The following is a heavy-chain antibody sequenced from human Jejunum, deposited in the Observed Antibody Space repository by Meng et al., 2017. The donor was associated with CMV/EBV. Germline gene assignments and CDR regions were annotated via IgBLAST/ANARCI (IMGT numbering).Heavy chain of an antibody. D-gene: IGHD5-24*01. CDR2: IDPNTGNP. CDR1: GYTFTSYA. V-gene: IGHV7-4-1*02. Sequence: GLLVQSGSELKQPGASVKVSCRPSGYTFTSYAINWVRQAPGQGPDWMGWIDPNTGNPTYDQGFTGRFVFSLDTSVSTAYLQINSLRADDTAVYYCARDSPLDGYSLLDYWGQGTLVTVSS. J-gene: IGHJ4*02. CDR3: ARDSPLDGYSLLDY.